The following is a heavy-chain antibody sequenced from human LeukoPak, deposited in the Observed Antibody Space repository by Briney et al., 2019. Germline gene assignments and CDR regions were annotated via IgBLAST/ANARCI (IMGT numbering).Heavy chain of an antibody. CDR3: ARDIRWEPGP. CDR1: GFTFSTFS. D-gene: IGHD1-26*01. J-gene: IGHJ5*02. Sequence: GGSLRLSCAASGFTFSTFSNYGMSWVRQAPGKGLEWVSYISSSGNTIYYADSVKGRFTISRDNAKNSLYLQMNSLRAEDTAIYYCARDIRWEPGPWGQGTLVTVSS. V-gene: IGHV3-48*04. CDR2: ISSSGNTI.